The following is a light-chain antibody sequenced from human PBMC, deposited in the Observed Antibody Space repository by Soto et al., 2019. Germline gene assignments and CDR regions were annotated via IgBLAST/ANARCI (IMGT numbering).Light chain of an antibody. CDR1: QSVNTN. Sequence: EIMMTHSPVTLSVSPWERSTLSCRASQSVNTNLAWYQQEPGQAPRLLIYGASTRATGIPAHFIGNGSGTEFTLTASSLQSEDFAVYYCKQYNNWLLAFVSGTRVEIX. CDR2: GAS. V-gene: IGKV3-15*01. J-gene: IGKJ4*01. CDR3: KQYNNWLLA.